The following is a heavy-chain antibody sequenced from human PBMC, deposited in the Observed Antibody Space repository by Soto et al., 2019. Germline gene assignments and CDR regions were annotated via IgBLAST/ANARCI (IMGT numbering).Heavy chain of an antibody. J-gene: IGHJ4*02. CDR1: GGSISSYY. Sequence: SETLSLNCTVSGGSISSYYSSWIRQPPGKGLEWIGYIYYSGSTNYNPSLKSRVTISVDTSKNQFSLKLSSVTAADTAVYYCARADLTGFVLFDYWGQGTLVTVSS. CDR2: IYYSGST. D-gene: IGHD3-9*01. V-gene: IGHV4-59*01. CDR3: ARADLTGFVLFDY.